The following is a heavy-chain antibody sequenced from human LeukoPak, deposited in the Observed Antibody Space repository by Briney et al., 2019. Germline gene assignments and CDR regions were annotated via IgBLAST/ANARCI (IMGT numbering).Heavy chain of an antibody. V-gene: IGHV4-59*01. Sequence: SETLSLACSVSGVSISTYYWIWIRQPPAKGLEWMGFFSYSGSTKYNLSLKSRVTMSVDTSRNQFSLKLSSVTAADTAVYYCARMYSGTSYYFDYWGQGTLVTVSS. D-gene: IGHD1-26*01. CDR3: ARMYSGTSYYFDY. CDR2: FSYSGST. CDR1: GVSISTYY. J-gene: IGHJ4*02.